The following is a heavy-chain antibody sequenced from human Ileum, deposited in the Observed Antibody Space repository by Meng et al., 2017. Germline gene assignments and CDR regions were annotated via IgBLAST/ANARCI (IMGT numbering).Heavy chain of an antibody. D-gene: IGHD4-23*01. V-gene: IGHV4-4*02. Sequence: QVPLQESGPGLGKPSGNLSLTCAVSGDSISTTNWWNWVRQPPGEGLEWIGEIYHSGLVNYNLSLKSRVTLSIDKSKNQFSLKLISVTAADTGVYYCAANSGKKMHSWGQGTLVTVSS. J-gene: IGHJ4*02. CDR3: AANSGKKMHS. CDR2: IYHSGLV. CDR1: GDSISTTNW.